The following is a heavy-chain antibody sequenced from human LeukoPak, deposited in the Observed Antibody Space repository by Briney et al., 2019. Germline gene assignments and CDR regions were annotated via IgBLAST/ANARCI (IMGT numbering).Heavy chain of an antibody. CDR2: ISGSGGDT. V-gene: IGHV3-23*01. D-gene: IGHD2-15*01. J-gene: IGHJ4*02. CDR1: GFTFSGSA. CDR3: AARKHLVVVVAATPVDY. Sequence: RGSAGLSCAASGFTFSGSAMTWVRQAPGKGLEWVSSISGSGGDTYYADSVKGRFTISRDDSKNTLYLQMNSLRAEDTAVYYCAARKHLVVVVAATPVDYWGQGTLVTVSS.